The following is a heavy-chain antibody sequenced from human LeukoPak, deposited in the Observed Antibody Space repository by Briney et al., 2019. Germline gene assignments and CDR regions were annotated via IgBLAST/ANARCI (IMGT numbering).Heavy chain of an antibody. V-gene: IGHV3-53*01. J-gene: IGHJ5*02. CDR2: IYSGGST. Sequence: PGGSLRLSCVASGFTVSSNYMSWVRQAPGKGLEWVSVIYSGGSTFYADSVKGRFTISRDNSKNTLYLQMNSLRAEDTAVYYCSRTQYYYDSSGYYYVDWFDPWGQGTLVTVSS. CDR3: SRTQYYYDSSGYYYVDWFDP. D-gene: IGHD3-22*01. CDR1: GFTVSSNY.